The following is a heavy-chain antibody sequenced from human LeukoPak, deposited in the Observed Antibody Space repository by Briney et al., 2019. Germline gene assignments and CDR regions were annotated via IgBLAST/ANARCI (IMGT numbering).Heavy chain of an antibody. CDR3: ARVGITESAFDI. CDR1: GFSLRSSW. Sequence: PGGSLRLSCAASGFSLRSSWMHWVRQVPGEGLVWVARINIEGTIISYADSVKGRFTISRDNAKNSLYLQMNSLRDEDTAVYYCARVGITESAFDIWGQGTMVTVSS. V-gene: IGHV3-74*01. D-gene: IGHD1-14*01. J-gene: IGHJ3*02. CDR2: INIEGTII.